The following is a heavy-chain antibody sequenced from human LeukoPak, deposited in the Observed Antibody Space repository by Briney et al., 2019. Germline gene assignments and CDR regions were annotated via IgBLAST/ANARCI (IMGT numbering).Heavy chain of an antibody. V-gene: IGHV3-23*01. Sequence: GRSLRLSCAASGFTFSSYAMSWVRQAPGKGLEWVSDISGSSGSTYYADSVKGRFTISRDNSKTTLYLQMNSLRAEDTAVYYCAKEVFAAGSGILFWYGWFDPWGQGTLVTVSS. CDR2: ISGSSGST. CDR3: AKEVFAAGSGILFWYGWFDP. CDR1: GFTFSSYA. J-gene: IGHJ5*02. D-gene: IGHD3-10*01.